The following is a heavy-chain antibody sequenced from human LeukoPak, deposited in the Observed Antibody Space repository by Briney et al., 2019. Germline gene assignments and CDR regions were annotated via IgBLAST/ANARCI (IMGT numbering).Heavy chain of an antibody. CDR3: ATLGSGATFGAFDI. Sequence: ASVKVSCKVSGYTLTELSMHWVRQAPGKGLEWMGGFDPEDGETIYAQKFQGRVTMTEDTSTDTAYMELSSLRSEDTAVYYCATLGSGATFGAFDIWGQGTMVTVSS. J-gene: IGHJ3*02. V-gene: IGHV1-24*01. CDR2: FDPEDGET. CDR1: GYTLTELS. D-gene: IGHD2/OR15-2a*01.